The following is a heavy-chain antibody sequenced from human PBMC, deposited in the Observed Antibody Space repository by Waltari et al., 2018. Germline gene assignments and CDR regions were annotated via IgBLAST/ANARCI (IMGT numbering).Heavy chain of an antibody. CDR2: INGGGVNT. D-gene: IGHD4-4*01. CDR3: AKHPTVGNFDY. J-gene: IGHJ4*02. CDR1: GFTFSNYA. Sequence: VQLLESGGGLVQPGGSLRLSCAASGFTFSNYAMSWIRQAPGKGLEWVSVINGGGVNTYYADSVKGLLTISRDNSKNTLYLQMNSLRAEDTAVYYCAKHPTVGNFDYWGQGTLVTVSP. V-gene: IGHV3-23*01.